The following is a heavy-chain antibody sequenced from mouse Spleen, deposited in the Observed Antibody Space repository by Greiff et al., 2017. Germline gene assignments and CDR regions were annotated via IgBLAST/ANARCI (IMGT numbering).Heavy chain of an antibody. Sequence: EVMLVESGGGLVKLGGSLKLSCAASGFTFSSYYMSWVRQTPEKRLEWVATISNSGGSTYYPDSVKDRFTISRDNAKNTLYLQMSSLNSEDTAVYYCARDVYYYDGSYQFSYWYFDVWGAGTTVTVSS. CDR1: GFTFSSYY. D-gene: IGHD1-1*01. CDR2: ISNSGGST. CDR3: ARDVYYYDGSYQFSYWYFDV. J-gene: IGHJ1*01. V-gene: IGHV5-6-4*01.